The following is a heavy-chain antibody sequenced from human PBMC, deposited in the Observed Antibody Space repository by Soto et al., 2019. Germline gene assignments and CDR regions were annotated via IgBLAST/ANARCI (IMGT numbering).Heavy chain of an antibody. D-gene: IGHD2-15*01. CDR3: AKHCSGSSCYPIHFDY. J-gene: IGHJ4*02. CDR1: GGTFSSYA. CDR2: IIPIFGTA. Sequence: QVQLVQSGAEVKKPGSSVKVSCKASGGTFSSYAISWVRQAPGQELEWMGGIIPIFGTANYAQKFQGRVTITADESTSTAYMELSRLRSEDTAVYYCAKHCSGSSCYPIHFDYWGQGTMVTVSS. V-gene: IGHV1-69*01.